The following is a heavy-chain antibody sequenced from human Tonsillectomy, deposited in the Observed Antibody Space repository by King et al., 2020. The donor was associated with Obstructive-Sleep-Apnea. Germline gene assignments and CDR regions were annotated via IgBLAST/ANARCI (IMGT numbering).Heavy chain of an antibody. Sequence: VPLVESGGGLVQPGTSLRLSCSASGFTFADYAMHWVRRAPGKGLEWVSSINWNSGNIGYVDSVKGRFTVSRDNARNSLFLEMNSLRTEDTALYFCTKGSSSSWYWDYGMDVWGQGTTVTVS. D-gene: IGHD6-13*01. CDR1: GFTFADYA. CDR3: TKGSSSSWYWDYGMDV. J-gene: IGHJ6*02. CDR2: INWNSGNI. V-gene: IGHV3-9*01.